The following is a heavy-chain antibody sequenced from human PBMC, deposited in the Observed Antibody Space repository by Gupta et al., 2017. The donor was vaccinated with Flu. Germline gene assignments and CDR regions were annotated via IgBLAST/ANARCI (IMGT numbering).Heavy chain of an antibody. CDR3: ARAINAVPAAMNYYYYMDV. D-gene: IGHD2-2*01. J-gene: IGHJ6*03. V-gene: IGHV1-69*01. Sequence: VLEWMGGIIPIFGTANYAQKFQGRVTITADESTSTAYMELSSLRSEDTAVYYCARAINAVPAAMNYYYYMDVWCKGTTVTVAS. CDR2: IIPIFGTA.